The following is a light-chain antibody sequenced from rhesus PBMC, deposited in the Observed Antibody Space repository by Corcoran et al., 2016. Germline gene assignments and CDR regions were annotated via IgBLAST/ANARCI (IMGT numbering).Light chain of an antibody. Sequence: DIQMTQSPSSLSASVGDRVTITCRASEKVNNYLNWYQQKPGKAPKLLIYKASTLQSGVPSRFSGSGSGTDYTFTSSSLQPEDVATYYCQHGYGTPFTFGPGTKLDIK. CDR1: EKVNNY. CDR2: KAS. J-gene: IGKJ3*01. V-gene: IGKV1-74*01. CDR3: QHGYGTPFT.